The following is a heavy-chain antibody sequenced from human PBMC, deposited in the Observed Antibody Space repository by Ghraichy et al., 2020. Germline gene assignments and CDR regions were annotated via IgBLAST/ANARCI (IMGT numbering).Heavy chain of an antibody. Sequence: GGSLRLSCAASGFTFSSYAMSWVRQAPGKGLEWVSAISGSGGSTYYADSVKGRFTISRDNSKNTLYLQMNSLRAEDTAVYYCAKDGVGGAYVWWYFDYWGQGTLVTVSS. CDR1: GFTFSSYA. D-gene: IGHD3-16*01. CDR3: AKDGVGGAYVWWYFDY. J-gene: IGHJ4*02. V-gene: IGHV3-23*01. CDR2: ISGSGGST.